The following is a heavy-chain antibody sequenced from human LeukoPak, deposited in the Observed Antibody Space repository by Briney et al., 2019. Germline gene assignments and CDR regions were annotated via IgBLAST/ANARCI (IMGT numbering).Heavy chain of an antibody. CDR2: INPSGGST. V-gene: IGHV1-46*01. CDR1: GYTFTSYN. Sequence: ASVKVSCKASGYTFTSYNMYWVRQAPGQGPEWMGKINPSGGSTSYAQKFQGRVTMTRDTSTSTVYMELSSLRSEDTAVYYCARIRNSGIDYWGQGTLVTVSS. D-gene: IGHD2/OR15-2a*01. J-gene: IGHJ4*02. CDR3: ARIRNSGIDY.